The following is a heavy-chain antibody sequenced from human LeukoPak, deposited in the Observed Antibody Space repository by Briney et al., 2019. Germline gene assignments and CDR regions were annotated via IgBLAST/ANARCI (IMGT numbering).Heavy chain of an antibody. CDR1: GFSFTNYW. J-gene: IGHJ4*02. CDR3: VSQEVVPH. Sequence: GGSLRLSCAASGFSFTNYWMSWVRQAPGKGLEWVANVKEDGTTKQYVDSVKGRFTISRDNAKNPLYLQMDSLRAEDTAVYYCVSQEVVPHWGQGTLVSVSS. D-gene: IGHD2-15*01. CDR2: VKEDGTTK. V-gene: IGHV3-7*01.